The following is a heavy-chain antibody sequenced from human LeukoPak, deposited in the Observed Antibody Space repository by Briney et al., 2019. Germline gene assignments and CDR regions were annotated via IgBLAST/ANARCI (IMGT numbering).Heavy chain of an antibody. CDR3: ARQWGRGYSYGYDGYAFDI. CDR2: MWTWGST. D-gene: IGHD5-18*01. J-gene: IGHJ3*02. V-gene: IGHV4-4*09. Sequence: EPLSLPCSVWVRSMQSCHGSGLRHPPGKAREGLGSMWTWGSTNYNPPLKRRVTISVDTSKNQFYLKLSSVTAADTAVYYCARQWGRGYSYGYDGYAFDIWGQGTMVTVSS. CDR1: VRSMQSCH.